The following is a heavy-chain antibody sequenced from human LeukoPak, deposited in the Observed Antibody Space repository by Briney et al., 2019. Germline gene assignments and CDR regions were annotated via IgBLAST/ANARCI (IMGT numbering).Heavy chain of an antibody. J-gene: IGHJ6*03. CDR1: GYSFTSYW. CDR2: IYSGDSDT. Sequence: GESLKISCKGFGYSFTSYWIGWVRQVPGKGLEWMGIIYSGDSDTRFSPSFQGQVTISTDNSNSTAYLQWSSLKASDTAMYYCARHSGSYPDDYYSYMDVWGKGTTVTVSS. V-gene: IGHV5-51*01. D-gene: IGHD1-26*01. CDR3: ARHSGSYPDDYYSYMDV.